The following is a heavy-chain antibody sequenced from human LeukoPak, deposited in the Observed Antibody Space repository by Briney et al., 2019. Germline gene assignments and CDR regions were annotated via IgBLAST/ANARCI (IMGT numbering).Heavy chain of an antibody. CDR3: AKDKYSSGWFTPSFDY. CDR2: ISYDGSNK. D-gene: IGHD6-19*01. J-gene: IGHJ4*02. CDR1: GFTFSSYG. V-gene: IGHV3-30*18. Sequence: GRSLRLSCAASGFTFSSYGMHRVRQAPGKGLEWVAVISYDGSNKYYADSVKGRFTISRDNSKNTLYLQMNSLRAEDTAVYYCAKDKYSSGWFTPSFDYWGQGTLVTVSS.